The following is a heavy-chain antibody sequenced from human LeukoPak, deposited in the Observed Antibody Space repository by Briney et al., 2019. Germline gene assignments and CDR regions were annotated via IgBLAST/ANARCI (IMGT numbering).Heavy chain of an antibody. D-gene: IGHD2-15*01. V-gene: IGHV6-1*01. Sequence: SQTLSLTCAISGDSVSSNSAAWSWIRQSPSRGLEWLGRTYYRSKWYYDYAVSVKSRITINPDTSKNQFSLQLNSVTPEDTAVYYCARGSPHYYNGMDVWGQGTTVTVSS. CDR1: GDSVSSNSAA. CDR2: TYYRSKWYY. CDR3: ARGSPHYYNGMDV. J-gene: IGHJ6*02.